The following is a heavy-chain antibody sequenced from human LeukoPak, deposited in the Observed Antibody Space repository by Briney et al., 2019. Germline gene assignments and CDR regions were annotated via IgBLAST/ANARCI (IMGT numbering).Heavy chain of an antibody. J-gene: IGHJ5*02. Sequence: GASVKVSCKASGGTFSSYAISWVRQAPGQGLEWMGGIIPILGIANYAQKFQGRVTITADKSTSTAYMELSSLRSEDTAVYYCASAIGATVVTLGRFDPWGQGTLVTVSS. D-gene: IGHD4-23*01. V-gene: IGHV1-69*10. CDR2: IIPILGIA. CDR3: ASAIGATVVTLGRFDP. CDR1: GGTFSSYA.